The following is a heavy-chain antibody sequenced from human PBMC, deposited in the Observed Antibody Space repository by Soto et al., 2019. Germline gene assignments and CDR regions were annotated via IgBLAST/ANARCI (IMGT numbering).Heavy chain of an antibody. V-gene: IGHV1-69*08. CDR2: IIPALGTA. D-gene: IGHD4-17*01. J-gene: IGHJ2*01. Sequence: QDQLVQSGAEVKKPGSSVKVSCKASGGTFSSHTFSWVRQAPGQGLEWMGRIIPALGTATYAQKFQGRVTSTAAESATTVYMELNSLRSEDTAVYYCARPDFGDYWYFDLWGRGTLVTVSS. CDR3: ARPDFGDYWYFDL. CDR1: GGTFSSHT.